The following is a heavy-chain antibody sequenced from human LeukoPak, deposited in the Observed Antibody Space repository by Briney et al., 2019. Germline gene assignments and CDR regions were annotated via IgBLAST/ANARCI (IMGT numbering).Heavy chain of an antibody. J-gene: IGHJ4*02. CDR2: INHSGST. V-gene: IGHV4-34*01. CDR1: GGSFSGYY. CDR3: ARGLVVGSWGYYFDY. Sequence: PSETLSLTCAVYGGSFSGYYWSWIRQPPGKGLEWIGEINHSGSTNYNPPLKSRVTISVDTSKNQFSLKLSSVTAADTAVYYCARGLVVGSWGYYFDYWGQGTLVTVSS. D-gene: IGHD6-13*01.